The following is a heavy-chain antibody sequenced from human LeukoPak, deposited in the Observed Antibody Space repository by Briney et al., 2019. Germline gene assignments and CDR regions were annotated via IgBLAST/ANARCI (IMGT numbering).Heavy chain of an antibody. D-gene: IGHD1-26*01. CDR3: TRAHSGSYLGFLGY. CDR1: GFTFGDYG. CDR2: IRSKTYGGTA. J-gene: IGHJ4*02. Sequence: PGGSLRLSCTASGFTFGDYGMSWFRQAPGKGLEWVGFIRSKTYGGTAEYAASVKVIFTISRDDSKSNAYLQMNSLKTEGTAVYYCTRAHSGSYLGFLGYWGQGTLVTVSS. V-gene: IGHV3-49*03.